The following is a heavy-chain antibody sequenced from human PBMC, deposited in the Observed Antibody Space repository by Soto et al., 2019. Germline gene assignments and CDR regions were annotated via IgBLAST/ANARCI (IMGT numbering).Heavy chain of an antibody. CDR2: INPNSGGT. D-gene: IGHD6-19*01. V-gene: IGHV1-2*04. CDR3: ARAIAVAGTHYYYGMDV. Sequence: GASVKVSCKASGYTFTGYYMHWVRQAPGQGLEWMGWINPNSGGTNYAQKFQGWVTMTRDTSISTAYMELSRLRSDDTAVYYCARAIAVAGTHYYYGMDVWGQGTTVTVS. J-gene: IGHJ6*02. CDR1: GYTFTGYY.